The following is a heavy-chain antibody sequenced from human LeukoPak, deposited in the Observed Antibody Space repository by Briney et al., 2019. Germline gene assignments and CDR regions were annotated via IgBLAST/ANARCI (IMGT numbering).Heavy chain of an antibody. CDR3: ARGHEILRFLE. V-gene: IGHV3-30-3*01. CDR2: ISYDGSNK. Sequence: GGSLRLSCAASGFTFSSCWMSWVRQAPGKGREWRAVISYDGSNKYCADSVKGRFTISRDNSKNTLYLQMNSLRAEDTAVYYCARGHEILRFLEWGQGTLVTVSS. J-gene: IGHJ4*02. D-gene: IGHD3-3*01. CDR1: GFTFSSCW.